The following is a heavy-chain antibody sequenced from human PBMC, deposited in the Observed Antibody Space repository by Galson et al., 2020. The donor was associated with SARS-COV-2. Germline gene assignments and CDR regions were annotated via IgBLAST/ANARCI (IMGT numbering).Heavy chain of an antibody. CDR1: GFSLSTSGMC. D-gene: IGHD3-10*01. CDR3: ERTWITRTASRTFDY. V-gene: IGHV2-70*11. J-gene: IGHJ4*02. CDR2: IDWDGDK. Sequence: SGPTLVKPTQTLTLTCTFSGFSLSTSGMCVSWIRQPPGKALEWLARIDWDGDKHYSTSRKTRFTISKDTSKNQVVLIMTNMDPEDTATYYCERTWITRTASRTFDYWGQGTLVTGSS.